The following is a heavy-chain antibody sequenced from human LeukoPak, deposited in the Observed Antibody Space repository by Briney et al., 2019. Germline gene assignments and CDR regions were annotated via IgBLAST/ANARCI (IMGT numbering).Heavy chain of an antibody. CDR1: GVSISSSSYY. J-gene: IGHJ6*03. CDR2: IYYTGST. CDR3: ARGMPTMVRGVILYYYYYMDV. V-gene: IGHV4-39*01. Sequence: TSETLSLTCSVSGVSISSSSYYWGWIRQPPGKGLEWIGSIYYTGSTYYNPSLKSRVTISVDTSKNQFSLKLSSVTAADTAVYYCARGMPTMVRGVILYYYYYMDVWGKGTTVTVSS. D-gene: IGHD3-10*01.